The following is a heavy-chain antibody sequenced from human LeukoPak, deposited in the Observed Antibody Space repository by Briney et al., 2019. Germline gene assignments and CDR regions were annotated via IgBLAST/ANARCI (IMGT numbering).Heavy chain of an antibody. J-gene: IGHJ4*02. CDR3: ARGTGYSSGWSSDY. CDR2: IYTSGST. Sequence: SETLSLTCTVSGGSISSYYWSWIRQPAGKGLEWIGRIYTSGSTNYDPSLKSRVTVSVDTSKNQFSLKLSSVTAADTAVYYCARGTGYSSGWSSDYWGQGTLVTVSS. CDR1: GGSISSYY. D-gene: IGHD6-19*01. V-gene: IGHV4-4*07.